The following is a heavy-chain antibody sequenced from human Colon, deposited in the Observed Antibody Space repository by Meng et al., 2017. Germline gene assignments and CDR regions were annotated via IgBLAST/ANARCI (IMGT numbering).Heavy chain of an antibody. CDR3: AAGLRHGDWFDP. CDR1: GASFIGFY. CDR2: IAHFGIS. V-gene: IGHV4-34*01. J-gene: IGHJ5*02. Sequence: EPVLQGGEGLLRPSEPLVLPCASCGASFIGFYWSWIRQPPGTGLEWIGGIAHFGISNYNSSLKGRLTMSVDTSKKQISLTLTSVTAADTAVYYCAAGLRHGDWFDPWGPGTLVTVSS. D-gene: IGHD4-17*01.